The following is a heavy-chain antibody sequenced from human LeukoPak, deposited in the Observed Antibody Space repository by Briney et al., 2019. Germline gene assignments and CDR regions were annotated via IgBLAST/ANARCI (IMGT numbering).Heavy chain of an antibody. J-gene: IGHJ4*02. Sequence: SGTLSLTCGVSGGSISSTNWWTWVRQPPGEGLEWIGEVHLSGRTNYNPSLKSRVTISVDTSKNQFSLKLSSVTAADTAVYYCARAAGPLAAPDFWGQGTPVTVSS. CDR2: VHLSGRT. CDR3: ARAAGPLAAPDF. V-gene: IGHV4-4*02. D-gene: IGHD6-13*01. CDR1: GGSISSTNW.